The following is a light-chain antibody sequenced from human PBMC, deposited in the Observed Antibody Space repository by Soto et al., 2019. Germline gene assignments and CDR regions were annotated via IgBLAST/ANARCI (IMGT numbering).Light chain of an antibody. CDR1: QSVNSRY. J-gene: IGKJ4*01. Sequence: EIVLTQSPDTLSLSPGDSATLSCWASQSVNSRYLAWYQQRAGQAPRLLIYDASPRATGIPDRFRGSGSWTDFTLTITRLEPEDFAMYFCQNYGSSPLTFGGGTKVEIK. CDR2: DAS. CDR3: QNYGSSPLT. V-gene: IGKV3-20*01.